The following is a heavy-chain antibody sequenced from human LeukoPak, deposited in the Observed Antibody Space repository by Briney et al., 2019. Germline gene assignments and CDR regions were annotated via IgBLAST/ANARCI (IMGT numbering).Heavy chain of an antibody. CDR2: IYTSGST. CDR3: TRDMNGDFWTSDAFDI. CDR1: GGSISSYY. D-gene: IGHD3-3*01. Sequence: SETLSLTCTVSGGSISSYYWSWIRQPTGKGLEWIGRIYTSGSTNYNPSLKSRVTMSVDTSKNQFSLKLSSVTAADTAVYYCTRDMNGDFWTSDAFDIWGQGTMVTVSS. V-gene: IGHV4-4*07. J-gene: IGHJ3*02.